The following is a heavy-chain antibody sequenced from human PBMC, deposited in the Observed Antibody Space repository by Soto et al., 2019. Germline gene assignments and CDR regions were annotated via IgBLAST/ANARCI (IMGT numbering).Heavy chain of an antibody. V-gene: IGHV4-59*01. CDR2: IYYSGST. CDR3: ARVNYYFSGSYFKWFDP. D-gene: IGHD3-10*01. Sequence: SETLSLTCTVSGGSISNYYWTWVRQSPGKGLEWIGYIYYSGSTDYNPSLNSRVTISVDTSKNQFSLKLSSVIAADTAVYYCARVNYYFSGSYFKWFDPWGQGTLVTVSS. J-gene: IGHJ5*02. CDR1: GGSISNYY.